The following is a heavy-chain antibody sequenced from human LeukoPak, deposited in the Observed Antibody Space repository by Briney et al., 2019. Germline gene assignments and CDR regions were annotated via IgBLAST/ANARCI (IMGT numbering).Heavy chain of an antibody. CDR2: ISSSGGST. CDR3: ANWIGSSSRDY. V-gene: IGHV3-23*01. D-gene: IGHD6-6*01. CDR1: GFTFSNYA. Sequence: PGGSLRLSCAASGFTFSNYAMSWVRQAPGKGLEWVSSISSSGGSTFYADSVRGRFTISRDNSNNALYLQMDSLRAEDTAVYYCANWIGSSSRDYWGQGTLVTVSS. J-gene: IGHJ4*02.